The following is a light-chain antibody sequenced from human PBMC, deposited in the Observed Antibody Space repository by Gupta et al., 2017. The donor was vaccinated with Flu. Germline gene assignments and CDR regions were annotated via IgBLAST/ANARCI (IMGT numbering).Light chain of an antibody. Sequence: DIQMTHSPSSVSASVGDRVTISCRASQTISAYLNWYQQRPGRAPKLLLHATSTLSSGVPSRFRGTGSGTDFALTVNSVQPEDLGTYYCQQSLKIPITFGQGTRLEIK. V-gene: IGKV1-39*01. CDR2: ATS. J-gene: IGKJ5*01. CDR1: QTISAY. CDR3: QQSLKIPIT.